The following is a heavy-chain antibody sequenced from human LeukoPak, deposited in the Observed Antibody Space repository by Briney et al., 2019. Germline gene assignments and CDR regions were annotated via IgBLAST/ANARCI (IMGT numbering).Heavy chain of an antibody. CDR1: GFTFSSYS. CDR2: ISSSSSYI. D-gene: IGHD3-22*01. Sequence: GGSLRLSCAVSGFTFSSYSMNWVRQAPGKGLEWVSSISSSSSYIYYADSVKGRFTISRDNAKNSLYLQMNSLRAEDTAVYYCAKGSAYYDSSGYYHFDYWGQGTLVTVSS. CDR3: AKGSAYYDSSGYYHFDY. J-gene: IGHJ4*02. V-gene: IGHV3-21*01.